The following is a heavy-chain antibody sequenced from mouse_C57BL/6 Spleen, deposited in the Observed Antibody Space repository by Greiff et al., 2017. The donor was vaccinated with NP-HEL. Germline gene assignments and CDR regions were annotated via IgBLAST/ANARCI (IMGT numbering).Heavy chain of an antibody. V-gene: IGHV5-4*03. CDR3: ARALNAIYAMDY. Sequence: EVKLMESGGGLVKPGGSLKLSCAASGFTFSSYAMSWVRQTPEKRLEWVATISDGGSYTYYPDNVKGRFTISRDNAKNNLYLQMSHLKSEDTAMYYCARALNAIYAMDYWGQGTSVTVSS. CDR1: GFTFSSYA. CDR2: ISDGGSYT. J-gene: IGHJ4*01.